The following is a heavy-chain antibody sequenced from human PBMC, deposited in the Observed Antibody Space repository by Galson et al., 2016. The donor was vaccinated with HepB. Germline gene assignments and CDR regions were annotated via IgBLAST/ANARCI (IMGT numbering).Heavy chain of an antibody. CDR2: IDPSDSNI. Sequence: QSGAEGKKPGESLIISCKGSGYSFTSYWISWVRQMPGKGLEWMGRIDPSDSNINYSPSFQGHVTISTDKSISTASLQWSSLKASDTAMYYCARHDSSTWYSAFDIWGQGTMVTVSS. V-gene: IGHV5-10-1*01. CDR3: ARHDSSTWYSAFDI. D-gene: IGHD6-13*01. CDR1: GYSFTSYW. J-gene: IGHJ3*02.